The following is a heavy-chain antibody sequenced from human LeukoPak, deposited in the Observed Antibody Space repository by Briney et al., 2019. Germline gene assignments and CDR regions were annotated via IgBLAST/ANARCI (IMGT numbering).Heavy chain of an antibody. Sequence: SETLSLTCTVSGGSISSYYWSWIRQPPGKGLEWIGYIYYSGSTNYNPSLKSRVTISVDTSKNQFSLKLSSVTAADTAVYYCATAYDSSGTPRYWGQGTLVTVSS. CDR3: ATAYDSSGTPRY. J-gene: IGHJ4*02. CDR2: IYYSGST. CDR1: GGSISSYY. V-gene: IGHV4-59*12. D-gene: IGHD3-22*01.